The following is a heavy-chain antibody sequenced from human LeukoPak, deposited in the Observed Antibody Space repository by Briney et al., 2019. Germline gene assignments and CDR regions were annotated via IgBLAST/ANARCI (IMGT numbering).Heavy chain of an antibody. J-gene: IGHJ4*02. V-gene: IGHV3-7*01. CDR1: GFTFSSYW. D-gene: IGHD5-18*01. Sequence: PGGSLRLSCAASGFTFSSYWMSWVRQAPGKGLEWVANIKEDGSEKYYVDSVKDRFTISRDNAKNSLYLQMNSLRAEDTAVYYCARDRWGYSYGGDWGQGTLVTVSS. CDR2: IKEDGSEK. CDR3: ARDRWGYSYGGD.